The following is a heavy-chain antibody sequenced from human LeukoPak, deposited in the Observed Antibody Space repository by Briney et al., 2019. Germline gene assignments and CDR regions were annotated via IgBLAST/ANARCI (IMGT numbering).Heavy chain of an antibody. CDR2: ISGSGGST. Sequence: PGGSLRLSCAASGFSFSSYAMSWVRQAPGKGLEWVSGISGSGGSTNYADSVKGRFTISRDKSKNTVYLQVNSLRAEDTAVYYCATVVGASTSRRFDYWGQGTLVTVSS. CDR1: GFSFSSYA. J-gene: IGHJ4*02. CDR3: ATVVGASTSRRFDY. V-gene: IGHV3-23*01. D-gene: IGHD1-26*01.